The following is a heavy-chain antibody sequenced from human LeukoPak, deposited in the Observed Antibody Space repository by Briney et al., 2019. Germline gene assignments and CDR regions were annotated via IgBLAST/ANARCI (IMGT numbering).Heavy chain of an antibody. J-gene: IGHJ4*02. CDR3: ARDKLGRGVITATIDY. V-gene: IGHV3-33*01. CDR2: IWYDGSNK. D-gene: IGHD3-10*01. CDR1: GFTFSSYG. Sequence: PGRSLRLSCAASGFTFSSYGMHWVRQAPGKGLEWVAGIWYDGSNKYYADSVKGRFTISRDNSKNTLYLQMNSLRAEDTAVYYCARDKLGRGVITATIDYWGQGTLVTVSS.